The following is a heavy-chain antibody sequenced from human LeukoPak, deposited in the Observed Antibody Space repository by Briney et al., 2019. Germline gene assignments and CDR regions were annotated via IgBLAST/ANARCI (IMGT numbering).Heavy chain of an antibody. CDR1: GGSISSYY. CDR2: IYYSGST. CDR3: ARRQEGFDPRGYYYYYMDV. Sequence: PSETLSLTCTVSGGSISSYYWSWIRQPPGKGLEWIGYIYYSGSTNYNPSLKSRVTISVDTSKNQFSLKLSSVTAADTAVYYCARRQEGFDPRGYYYYYMDVWGKGTTVTVSS. V-gene: IGHV4-59*01. J-gene: IGHJ6*03. D-gene: IGHD3-9*01.